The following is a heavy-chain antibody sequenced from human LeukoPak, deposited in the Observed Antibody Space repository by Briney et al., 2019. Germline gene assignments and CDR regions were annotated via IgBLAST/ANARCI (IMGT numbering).Heavy chain of an antibody. Sequence: GGSLRLSCVGSGFTISNYWMHWVRQAPGKGLVWVSRVNSDGSSTSYADSVKGRFTISRDNAKNTLYLQMNSLRAEDTAVYYCAREGPIRSLDYWGQGTLVTVSS. CDR2: VNSDGSST. D-gene: IGHD5-24*01. J-gene: IGHJ4*02. CDR1: GFTISNYW. V-gene: IGHV3-74*01. CDR3: AREGPIRSLDY.